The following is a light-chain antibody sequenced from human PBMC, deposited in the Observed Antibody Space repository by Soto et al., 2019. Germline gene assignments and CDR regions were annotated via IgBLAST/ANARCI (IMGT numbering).Light chain of an antibody. CDR3: QQYNNWPPIT. CDR1: QRVGTN. V-gene: IGKV3-15*01. CDR2: GAS. J-gene: IGKJ5*01. Sequence: EIVMTQSPATLSVSPGERANLYCRASQRVGTNLAWYQQKPGQAPRLLIYGASSRATGIPARFSGSGSGTEFTLTISSLQSEDFAIYYCQQYNNWPPITFGQGTRLEIK.